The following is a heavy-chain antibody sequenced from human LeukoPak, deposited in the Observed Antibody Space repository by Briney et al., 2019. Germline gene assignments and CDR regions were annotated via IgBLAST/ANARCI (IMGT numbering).Heavy chain of an antibody. J-gene: IGHJ5*02. V-gene: IGHV4-34*01. CDR3: ARPLGYCSSNSCPQSWFDP. D-gene: IGHD2-2*01. CDR2: INHSGST. CDR1: GGSFSGYY. Sequence: SETLSLTCAVYGGSFSGYYWSWIRQPPGKGLEWIGEINHSGSTNYNPSLKSRVTISVDTSKNQFSLKLSSVTAADTAVYYCARPLGYCSSNSCPQSWFDPWGQGTLVTVSS.